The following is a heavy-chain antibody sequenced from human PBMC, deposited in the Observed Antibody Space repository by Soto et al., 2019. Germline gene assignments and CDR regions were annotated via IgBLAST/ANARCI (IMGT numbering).Heavy chain of an antibody. CDR1: GVYFSGYY. CDR2: FNHSGST. V-gene: IGHV4-34*01. Sequence: SETLSLTCAVYGVYFSGYYWSWLRQSPGMGPEWILEFNHSGSTNYNPSLKSRVTISVDTSKNQFSLKVSSVTAADTAVYYCARGRSGVVVPAATNGPSSYNWFDPWGQGTLVTVSS. D-gene: IGHD2-2*01. CDR3: ARGRSGVVVPAATNGPSSYNWFDP. J-gene: IGHJ5*02.